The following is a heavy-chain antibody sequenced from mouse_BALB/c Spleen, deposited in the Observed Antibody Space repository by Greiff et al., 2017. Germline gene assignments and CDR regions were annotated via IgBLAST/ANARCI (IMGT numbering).Heavy chain of an antibody. V-gene: IGHV5-17*02. CDR2: ISSGSSTI. CDR3: ARADYDEAWFAY. J-gene: IGHJ3*01. CDR1: GFTFSSFG. D-gene: IGHD2-4*01. Sequence: EVKLMESGGGLVQPGGSRKLSCAASGFTFSSFGMHWVRQAPEKGLEWVAYISSGSSTIYYADTVKGRFTISRDNPKNTLFLQMTSLRSEDTAMYYCARADYDEAWFAYWGQGTLVTVSA.